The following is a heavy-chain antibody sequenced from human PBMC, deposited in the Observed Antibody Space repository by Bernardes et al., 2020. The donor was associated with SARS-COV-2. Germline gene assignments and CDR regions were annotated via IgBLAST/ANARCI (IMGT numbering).Heavy chain of an antibody. CDR1: GFTFSSYW. D-gene: IGHD6-13*01. CDR3: AKLIAAGGDFDS. CDR2: IKGDGSQR. V-gene: IGHV3-7*01. Sequence: GGSLRLSCAASGFTFSSYWMSWVRQAPGKGLEWVANIKGDGSQRSSVDSVKGRFIISRDNAKNTLYLQMNRLRVEDTAVYYCAKLIAAGGDFDSWGQGVLVTVSS. J-gene: IGHJ4*02.